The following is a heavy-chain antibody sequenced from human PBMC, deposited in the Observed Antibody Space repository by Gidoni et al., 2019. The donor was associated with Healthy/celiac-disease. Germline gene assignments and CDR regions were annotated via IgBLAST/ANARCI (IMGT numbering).Heavy chain of an antibody. V-gene: IGHV3-21*01. Sequence: EVQLVESGGGLVKPGGSLSLSCAASGFTFSSYSMNWVRQAPGKGLEWVSSISSSSSYIYYADSVKGRFTISRDNAKNSLYLQMNSLRAEDTAVYYCASRPNDSNDYWGQGTLVTVSS. J-gene: IGHJ4*02. D-gene: IGHD1-1*01. CDR2: ISSSSSYI. CDR1: GFTFSSYS. CDR3: ASRPNDSNDY.